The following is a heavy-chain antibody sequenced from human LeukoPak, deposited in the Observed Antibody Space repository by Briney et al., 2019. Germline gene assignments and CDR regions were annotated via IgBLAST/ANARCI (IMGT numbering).Heavy chain of an antibody. D-gene: IGHD1-1*01. J-gene: IGHJ3*02. CDR1: GGSISSYY. CDR2: IYTSGST. V-gene: IGHV4-4*09. CDR3: AREGTGTRGGLDI. Sequence: NPSETLSLTCTVSGGSISSYYWSWIRQPPGKGLEWIGYIYTSGSTNYNPSLKSRVTISVDTSKNQFSLKLSSVTAADTAVYYCAREGTGTRGGLDIWGQGTTVTVSS.